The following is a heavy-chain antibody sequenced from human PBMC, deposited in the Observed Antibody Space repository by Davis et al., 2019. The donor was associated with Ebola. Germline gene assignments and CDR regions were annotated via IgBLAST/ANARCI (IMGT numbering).Heavy chain of an antibody. CDR2: IKQDGSEK. J-gene: IGHJ4*02. D-gene: IGHD5-18*01. CDR1: GFTFSSYW. Sequence: GGSLRLSCAASGFTFSSYWMSWVRQAPGKGLEWVDNIKQDGSEKYYVDSVKGRFTISRDNAKNSLYLQMNSLRAEDTAVYYCAIESGGGSDAHTIQLWLAFDYWGQGTLVTVSS. CDR3: AIESGGGSDAHTIQLWLAFDY. V-gene: IGHV3-7*03.